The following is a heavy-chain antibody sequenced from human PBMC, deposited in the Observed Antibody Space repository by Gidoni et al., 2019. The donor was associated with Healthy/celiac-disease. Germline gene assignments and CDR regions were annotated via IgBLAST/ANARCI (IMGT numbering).Heavy chain of an antibody. CDR1: GYTFTSYA. Sequence: QVQLVQSGAEEKKPGASVKVSCKASGYTFTSYAMHWVRQAPGQRLEWMGWINAGNGNTKYSQKFQGRVTITRDTSASTAYMELSSLRSEDTAVYYCARVCYDSSGYYYCYFDDWGQGTLVTVSS. V-gene: IGHV1-3*05. CDR2: INAGNGNT. D-gene: IGHD3-22*01. CDR3: ARVCYDSSGYYYCYFDD. J-gene: IGHJ4*02.